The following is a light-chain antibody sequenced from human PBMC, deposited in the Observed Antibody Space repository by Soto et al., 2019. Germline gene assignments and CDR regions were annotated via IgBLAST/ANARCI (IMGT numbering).Light chain of an antibody. CDR3: QQYNSWPIT. CDR1: QSVSSY. Sequence: EIVLTQSPATLSLSPGERATLSCRASQSVSSYLAWYQQKPGQAPRLLIYDASNRATGIPARLTGSGSGTEFTLTISSLQSEDFAVYYCQQYNSWPITFGQGTRLEIK. J-gene: IGKJ5*01. CDR2: DAS. V-gene: IGKV3-11*01.